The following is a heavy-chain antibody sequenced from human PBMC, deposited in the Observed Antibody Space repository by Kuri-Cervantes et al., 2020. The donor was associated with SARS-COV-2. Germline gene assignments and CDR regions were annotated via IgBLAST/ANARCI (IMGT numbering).Heavy chain of an antibody. CDR3: ARGAPISLYYFKAWFDP. Sequence: GGSLRLSCAAAGVTFSSYAIRWVRYAPGKGLEWVSAISGSGGSTNYADSVKGRFTISRDNSKNTLYLQMNSLRAEDKAVYYCARGAPISLYYFKAWFDPWGQATLVTVSS. D-gene: IGHD3-22*01. V-gene: IGHV3-23*01. CDR1: GVTFSSYA. J-gene: IGHJ5*02. CDR2: ISGSGGST.